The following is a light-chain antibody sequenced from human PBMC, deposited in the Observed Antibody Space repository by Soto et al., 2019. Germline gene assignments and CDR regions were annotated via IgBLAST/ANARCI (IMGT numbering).Light chain of an antibody. CDR1: QSVSSSY. V-gene: IGKV3-20*01. Sequence: EIVLTQSPGTLPLSPGERATLSCRASQSVSSSYLAWYQQKPGQAPRLLIYGASSRATGIPDRFSGSGSGTDFTLTISRLEAEDFAVYYCQQYDSSPLTFGGGTKVEIK. J-gene: IGKJ4*01. CDR2: GAS. CDR3: QQYDSSPLT.